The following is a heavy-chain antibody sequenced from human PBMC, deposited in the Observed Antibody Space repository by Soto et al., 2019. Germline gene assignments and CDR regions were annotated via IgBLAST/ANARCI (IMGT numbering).Heavy chain of an antibody. D-gene: IGHD3-3*02. CDR2: ISHSGNA. CDR1: GDSINRSHW. Sequence: SETLSLTCAVSGDSINRSHWWNWVRQPPGKGLEWIGQISHSGNANYNPSLTSRVTISVDKSKNHFSLKLTSVTAADTAVYYCAARHFWSGPWTARRLDYWGQGTLVTVSS. J-gene: IGHJ4*02. V-gene: IGHV4-4*02. CDR3: AARHFWSGPWTARRLDY.